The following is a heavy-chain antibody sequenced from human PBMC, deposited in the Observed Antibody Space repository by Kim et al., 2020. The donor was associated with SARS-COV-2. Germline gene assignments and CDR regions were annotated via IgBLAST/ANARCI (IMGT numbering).Heavy chain of an antibody. D-gene: IGHD5-18*01. V-gene: IGHV4-38-2*02. CDR3: ARDSASYAYYYYGMDV. CDR2: IYHSGST. J-gene: IGHJ6*01. Sequence: SETLSLTCTVSGYSISSGYYWGWIRQPPGKGLEWIGIIYHSGSTYYNPSLKSRVTISVDTSKNQFSLKLSSVTAADTAVYYCARDSASYAYYYYGMDVWG. CDR1: GYSISSGYY.